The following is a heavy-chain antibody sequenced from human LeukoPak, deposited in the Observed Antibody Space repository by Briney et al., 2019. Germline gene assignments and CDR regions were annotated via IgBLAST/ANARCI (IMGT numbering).Heavy chain of an antibody. D-gene: IGHD2-21*01. V-gene: IGHV3-30-3*01. CDR2: ISYDGSNK. CDR1: GFTFSSYA. Sequence: GGSLRLSCAASGFTFSSYAMHWVRQAPGKGLEWVAVISYDGSNKYYADSVKGRFTISRDNSKNTLYLQMNSLRAEDSAVYYCARAGRPLLWWDPAGYWGQGTLVTVSS. CDR3: ARAGRPLLWWDPAGY. J-gene: IGHJ4*02.